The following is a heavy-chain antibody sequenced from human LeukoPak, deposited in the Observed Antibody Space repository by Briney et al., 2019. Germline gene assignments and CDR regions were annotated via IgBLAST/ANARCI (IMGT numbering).Heavy chain of an antibody. CDR3: AKDAAGRVVNYYYFDN. V-gene: IGHV3-30*02. Sequence: GGSLRLSCAASGFTFSSYGMHWVRQAPGKGLEWVAFIRYDGNNKYYADSVKGRFTISRDNSKNTLHLQMNSLRAEDTALYYCAKDAAGRVVNYYYFDNWGQGTLVTVSS. J-gene: IGHJ4*02. D-gene: IGHD3-3*01. CDR2: IRYDGNNK. CDR1: GFTFSSYG.